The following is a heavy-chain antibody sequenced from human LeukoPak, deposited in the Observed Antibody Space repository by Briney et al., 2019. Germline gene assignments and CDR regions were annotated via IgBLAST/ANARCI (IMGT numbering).Heavy chain of an antibody. CDR2: INPSGGST. J-gene: IGHJ4*02. D-gene: IGHD3/OR15-3a*01. Sequence: ASVKVSCKASGYTFTSYYMHWVRQAPGQGLEWMGIINPSGGSTSYAQKFQGRVTMTRDTSTSTVYMELSSLRSEDTAVYYCARTSRTYKFMVSGTGGTDFDYWGQGTLVTVSS. CDR1: GYTFTSYY. V-gene: IGHV1-46*01. CDR3: ARTSRTYKFMVSGTGGTDFDY.